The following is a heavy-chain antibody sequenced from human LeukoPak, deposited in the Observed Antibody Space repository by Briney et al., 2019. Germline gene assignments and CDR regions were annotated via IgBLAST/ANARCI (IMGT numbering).Heavy chain of an antibody. D-gene: IGHD6-19*01. Sequence: PGGSLRLSCAASGFTFSSYWMSWVRQAPGKGLEWVANIKEDGGEKYYVDSVKGRFTISRDNAKNSLYLQMNSLRAEDTAVYYCARDGDNSGWSFSYYYYYMDVWGKGTTVTVSS. CDR2: IKEDGGEK. CDR3: ARDGDNSGWSFSYYYYYMDV. CDR1: GFTFSSYW. J-gene: IGHJ6*03. V-gene: IGHV3-7*01.